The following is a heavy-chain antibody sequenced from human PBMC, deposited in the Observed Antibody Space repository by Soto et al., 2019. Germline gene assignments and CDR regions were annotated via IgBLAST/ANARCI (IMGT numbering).Heavy chain of an antibody. J-gene: IGHJ4*02. Sequence: SETLSLTCTVSGGSISSYYWSWIRQPPGKGLEWIGYIYYSGSTNYNPSLKSRVTISVDTSKNQFSLKLSSVTAADTAVYYCARVPGEYYFDYWGQGTLVTVS. CDR2: IYYSGST. CDR3: ARVPGEYYFDY. CDR1: GGSISSYY. D-gene: IGHD3-10*01. V-gene: IGHV4-59*01.